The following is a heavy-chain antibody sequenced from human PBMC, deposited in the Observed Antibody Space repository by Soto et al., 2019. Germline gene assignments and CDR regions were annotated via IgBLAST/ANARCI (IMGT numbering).Heavy chain of an antibody. CDR2: IYSGGST. V-gene: IGHV3-66*01. CDR1: GFTVSSNY. J-gene: IGHJ4*02. D-gene: IGHD3-22*01. CDR3: ARSSYYYDSSGPPAF. Sequence: GGSLRLSCAASGFTVSSNYMSWVRQAPGKGLEWVSVIYSGGSTYYADSVKGRFTISRDNSKNTLYLQMNSLTAEDTAVYYCARSSYYYDSSGPPAFWGQGTLVTVSS.